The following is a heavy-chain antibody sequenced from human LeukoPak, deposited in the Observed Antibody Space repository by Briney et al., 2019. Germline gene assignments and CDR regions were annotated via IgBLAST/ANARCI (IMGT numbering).Heavy chain of an antibody. D-gene: IGHD5-12*01. J-gene: IGHJ4*02. CDR2: INEGATTI. CDR1: GFTVNNYE. V-gene: IGHV3-48*03. Sequence: PGGSLRLSCAASGFTVNNYEMHWVRQAPGKGLEWISYINEGATTINYADSVWGRFTISRDNAQNSVHLQMNSLRDEDTAVYYCLRGLLLRSTNYFDYWGQGALVTVSS. CDR3: LRGLLLRSTNYFDY.